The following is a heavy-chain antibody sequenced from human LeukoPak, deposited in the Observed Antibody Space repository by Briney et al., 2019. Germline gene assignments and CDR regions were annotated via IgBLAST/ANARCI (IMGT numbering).Heavy chain of an antibody. D-gene: IGHD6-13*01. CDR1: GGSISSYY. J-gene: IGHJ1*01. V-gene: IGHV4-59*01. CDR3: ATHSSSWYEVYFQH. CDR2: IYYSGST. Sequence: SETLSLTCPVSGGSISSYYWSWIRQPPGKGLEGIGYIYYSGSTNYNPSLKSRVTISVDTSKNQFSLKLSSVTAADTAVYYCATHSSSWYEVYFQHWGQGTLVTVSS.